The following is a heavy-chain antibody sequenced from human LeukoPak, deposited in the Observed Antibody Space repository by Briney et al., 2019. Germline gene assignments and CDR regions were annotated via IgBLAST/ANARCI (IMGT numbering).Heavy chain of an antibody. CDR1: GGSISNYY. J-gene: IGHJ6*02. CDR3: ARLYFTMDGGVITGGYGMDV. D-gene: IGHD3-10*01. CDR2: IYYSGST. Sequence: SETLSLTCTVSGGSISNYYWSWIRQPPGKGLEWVAYIYYSGSTKYSPSLKSRATISVDTSKNQFSLKLSSVTAADTAVYYCARLYFTMDGGVITGGYGMDVWGHGTTVTVSS. V-gene: IGHV4-59*08.